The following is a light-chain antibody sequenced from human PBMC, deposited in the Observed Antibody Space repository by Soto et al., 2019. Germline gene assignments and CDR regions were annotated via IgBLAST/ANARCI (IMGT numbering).Light chain of an antibody. CDR2: KAS. J-gene: IGKJ1*01. Sequence: DIPITQSPSTLCGSVGDRVTITCRASQTISSWLAWYQQKPGKAPKLLIYKASTLKSGVPSRFSGSGSGTEFTLTISSLQPDDFATYYCQHYNSYSEALGQGTRWRS. V-gene: IGKV1-5*03. CDR3: QHYNSYSEA. CDR1: QTISSW.